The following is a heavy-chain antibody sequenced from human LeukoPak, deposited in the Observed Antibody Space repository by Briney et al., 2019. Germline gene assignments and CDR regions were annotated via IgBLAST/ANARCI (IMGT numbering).Heavy chain of an antibody. CDR1: GGTFSSYA. Sequence: GASVKVSCKASGGTFSSYAISWVRQAPGQGLEWMGRIIPILGIANYAQKFQGRVTITADKSTSTAYMELSSLRSEDTAVYYCARDHYDILTGYYKPFDYWGQGTLVTVSS. V-gene: IGHV1-69*04. D-gene: IGHD3-9*01. CDR3: ARDHYDILTGYYKPFDY. J-gene: IGHJ4*02. CDR2: IIPILGIA.